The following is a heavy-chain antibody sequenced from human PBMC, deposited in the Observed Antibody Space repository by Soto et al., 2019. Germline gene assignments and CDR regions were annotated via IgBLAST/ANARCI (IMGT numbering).Heavy chain of an antibody. J-gene: IGHJ5*01. V-gene: IGHV4-30-4*01. D-gene: IGHD7-27*01. CDR3: ARGRCCLTGRCFPNWFDS. Sequence: SETLSLTCSVSGDSISSVDYFWAWIRQPPGQALEYIGYIYKSATTYYNPSFESRVAISLDTSKSQFSLNVTSVTAADTAVYFCARGRCCLTGRCFPNWFDSWGQGTPVTVSS. CDR1: GDSISSVDYF. CDR2: IYKSATT.